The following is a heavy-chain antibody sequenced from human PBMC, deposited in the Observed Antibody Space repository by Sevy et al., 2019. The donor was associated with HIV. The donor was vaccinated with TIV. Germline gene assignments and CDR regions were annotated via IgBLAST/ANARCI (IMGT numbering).Heavy chain of an antibody. J-gene: IGHJ4*02. V-gene: IGHV1-3*01. CDR2: INAGNGNT. Sequence: ASVKVSCKASGYTFTSYAMHWARQAPGQRLEWMGWINAGNGNTKYSQKFQGRVTITRDTSASTAYMELSSLRSEDTAVYYCARDLSPNYSSSWYNIFDYWGQGTLVTVSS. CDR3: ARDLSPNYSSSWYNIFDY. D-gene: IGHD6-13*01. CDR1: GYTFTSYA.